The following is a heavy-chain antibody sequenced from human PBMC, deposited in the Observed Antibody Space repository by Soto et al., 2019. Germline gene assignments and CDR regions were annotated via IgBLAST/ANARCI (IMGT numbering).Heavy chain of an antibody. J-gene: IGHJ6*02. V-gene: IGHV3-53*02. Sequence: EVQLVATGGGLIQPGGSLRLACAASGFTVGGNYMSWVRQAPGKGLEWVSVIYSGGAGGSTYYADSVKGRFTIPRDNSKNTLYLQMNSLRVEDTAVYYCARRFYGMDVWGQGTTVTVSS. CDR3: ARRFYGMDV. CDR1: GFTVGGNY. CDR2: IYSGGAGGST.